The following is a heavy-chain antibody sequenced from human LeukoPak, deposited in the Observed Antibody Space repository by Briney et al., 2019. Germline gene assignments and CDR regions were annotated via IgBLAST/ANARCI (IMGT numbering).Heavy chain of an antibody. CDR1: GGSISSGSYY. CDR3: ARMYDFWSGYRDAFDI. CDR2: IYYTGST. Sequence: SETLSLTCTVSGGSISSGSYYWSWIRQPPGKGLEWVGDIYYTGSTNYNPSLKSRVTISVDTSKNQFSLKLSSVTAADTAMYYCARMYDFWSGYRDAFDIWGQGTVVTVSS. V-gene: IGHV4-61*01. D-gene: IGHD3/OR15-3a*01. J-gene: IGHJ3*02.